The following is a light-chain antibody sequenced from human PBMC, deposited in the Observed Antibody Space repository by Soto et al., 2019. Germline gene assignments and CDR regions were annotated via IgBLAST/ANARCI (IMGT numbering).Light chain of an antibody. V-gene: IGKV3-11*01. CDR3: QQRINWPVT. Sequence: EIVLTQSPATLSLSPGERATLSCRASPSVTNYLAWYQQKPGQAPRLLIYGASSRVTGFPARFSGSGSGTDFTLTISSLEPEDYAVYYCQQRINWPVTVGPGTKVDIK. CDR1: PSVTNY. CDR2: GAS. J-gene: IGKJ3*01.